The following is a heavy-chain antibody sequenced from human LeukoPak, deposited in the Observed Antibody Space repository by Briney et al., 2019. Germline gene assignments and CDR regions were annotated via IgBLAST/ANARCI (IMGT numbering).Heavy chain of an antibody. D-gene: IGHD1-1*01. CDR1: RFTFSNSG. J-gene: IGHJ4*02. Sequence: PGGSLRLSCAASRFTFSNSGMNWVRQAPGKGLEWVSVINDSGDNTFYADAVKGRFTISRDNSKSTLYLQMSGLRVDDTAVYYCARSLKWNLVGFDYWGQGILVTVSS. CDR2: INDSGDNT. CDR3: ARSLKWNLVGFDY. V-gene: IGHV3-23*01.